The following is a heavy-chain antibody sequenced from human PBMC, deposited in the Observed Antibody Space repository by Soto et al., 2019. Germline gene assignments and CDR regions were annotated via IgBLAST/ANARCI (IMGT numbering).Heavy chain of an antibody. V-gene: IGHV3-53*01. J-gene: IGHJ4*02. CDR2: IYSGGST. CDR3: AREGPRDGYNFGYFDY. CDR1: GFTVSSNY. Sequence: GGSLRLSCAASGFTVSSNYMSWVRQAPGKGLEWVSVIYSGGSTYYADSVKGRFTISRDNSKNTLYLQMNSLRAEDTAVYYCAREGPRDGYNFGYFDYWGQGTLVTVSS. D-gene: IGHD5-12*01.